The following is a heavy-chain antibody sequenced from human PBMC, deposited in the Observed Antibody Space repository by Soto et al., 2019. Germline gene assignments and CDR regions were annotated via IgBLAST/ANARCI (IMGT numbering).Heavy chain of an antibody. J-gene: IGHJ6*02. V-gene: IGHV3-9*01. D-gene: IGHD6-19*01. CDR1: GFTITDYT. Sequence: SLRLSCSASGFTITDYTMHWVRQVPGKGLEWVSGISWNGGSMNYADSVKGRFTISRDNAKNSLYLQMNSLRAEDAALYYCAKDMYTSWGMDVWGQGTTVTVSS. CDR3: AKDMYTSWGMDV. CDR2: ISWNGGSM.